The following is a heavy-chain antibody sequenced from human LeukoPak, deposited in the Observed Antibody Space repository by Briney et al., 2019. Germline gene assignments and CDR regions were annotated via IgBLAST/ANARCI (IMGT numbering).Heavy chain of an antibody. CDR1: GFTFDDYA. CDR3: AKVVSSRPPKGYAFDI. V-gene: IGHV3-9*01. D-gene: IGHD3-16*02. CDR2: ISWNSGSI. Sequence: GGSLRLSCAASGFTFDDYAMHWVRQAPGKGLEWVSGISWNSGSIGYADSVKGRFTISRDNAKNSLYLQMNSLRAEDTALYYCAKVVSSRPPKGYAFDIWGQGTMVTVSS. J-gene: IGHJ3*02.